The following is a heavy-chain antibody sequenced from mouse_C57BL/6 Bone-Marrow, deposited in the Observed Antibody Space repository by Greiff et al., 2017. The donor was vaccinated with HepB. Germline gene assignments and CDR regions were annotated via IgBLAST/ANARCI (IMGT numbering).Heavy chain of an antibody. J-gene: IGHJ1*03. CDR2: ISSGSSTI. D-gene: IGHD1-1*01. CDR1: GFTFSDYG. CDR3: ARGPLDYYGSSYDWYFDV. Sequence: EVNVVESGGGLVKPGGSLKLSCAASGFTFSDYGMHWVRQAPEKGLEWVAYISSGSSTIYYADTVKGRFTISRDNAKNTLFLQMTSLRSEGTAMYYCARGPLDYYGSSYDWYFDVWGTGTTVTVSS. V-gene: IGHV5-17*01.